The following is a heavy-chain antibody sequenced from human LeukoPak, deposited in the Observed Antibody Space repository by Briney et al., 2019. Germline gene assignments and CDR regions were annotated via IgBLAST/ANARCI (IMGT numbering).Heavy chain of an antibody. CDR3: ARPITGTDAFDI. CDR1: GGSFSGYY. D-gene: IGHD1-20*01. V-gene: IGHV4-34*01. J-gene: IGHJ3*02. Sequence: SETLSLTCAVYGGSFSGYYWSWICQPPGKGLEWIGEINHSGSTNYNPSLKSRVTISVDTSKNQFSLKLSSVTAADTAVYYCARPITGTDAFDIWGQGTMVTVSS. CDR2: INHSGST.